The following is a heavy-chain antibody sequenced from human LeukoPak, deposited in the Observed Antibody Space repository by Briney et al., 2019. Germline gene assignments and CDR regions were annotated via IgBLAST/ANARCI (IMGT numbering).Heavy chain of an antibody. CDR3: AKGPSAQGGY. CDR1: GFTFSSYA. J-gene: IGHJ4*02. D-gene: IGHD3-16*01. CDR2: ITDSGGKT. Sequence: GGSLRLSCAASGFTFSSYAMSWVRQAPGKGLEWVSAITDSGGKTYYGDSVKGRFTISRDNSKDTVHLQMNSLRAEDTAVYYCAKGPSAQGGYWGQGTLVTVSS. V-gene: IGHV3-23*01.